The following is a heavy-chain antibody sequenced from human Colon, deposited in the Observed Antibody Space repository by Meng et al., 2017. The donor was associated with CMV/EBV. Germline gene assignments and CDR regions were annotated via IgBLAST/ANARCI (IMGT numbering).Heavy chain of an antibody. V-gene: IGHV6-1*01. CDR2: TYYRSKWGN. D-gene: IGHD3-16*01. CDR1: GDSLSDDTVA. CDR3: ARDRLWAFDI. Sequence: QVQLQQSGPGLVKPSXXLXLTXAISGDSLSDDTVAWNWIRQSPSRGLEWLGRTYYRSKWGNDYALSVRSRLTINPDTAKNQFSLQLNSVTPEDTAVYYCARDRLWAFDIWGQGTMVTVSS. J-gene: IGHJ3*02.